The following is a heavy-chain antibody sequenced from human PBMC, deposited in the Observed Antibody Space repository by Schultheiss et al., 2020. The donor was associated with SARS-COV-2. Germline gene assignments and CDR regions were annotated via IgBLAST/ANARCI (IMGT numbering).Heavy chain of an antibody. J-gene: IGHJ4*02. CDR2: ISGSGGST. CDR3: ARAVGDCTYDY. V-gene: IGHV3-23*01. Sequence: GGSLRLSCAASGFTFSSYAMSWVRQAPGKGLGWVSAISGSGGSTYYADCVKGRFTISRDNSKNTLYLQMNSLRAEDTAVYYCARAVGDCTYDYWGQGTLVTVSS. CDR1: GFTFSSYA. D-gene: IGHD2-21*02.